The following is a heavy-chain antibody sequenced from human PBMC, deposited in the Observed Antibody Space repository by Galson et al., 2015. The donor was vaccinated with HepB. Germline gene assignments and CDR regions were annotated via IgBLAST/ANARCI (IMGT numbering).Heavy chain of an antibody. CDR3: AKSTFGVVNFDY. V-gene: IGHV3-23*01. J-gene: IGHJ4*02. CDR2: IGGSGGST. CDR1: GFTFSNYA. Sequence: SLRLSCAASGFTFSNYAMSWVRQAPGKGLEWVSAIGGSGGSTYYADSVRGRFTISRDNSKNTLYLQMNSLRADDTAVYYCAKSTFGVVNFDYWGQGTLVTVSS. D-gene: IGHD3-3*01.